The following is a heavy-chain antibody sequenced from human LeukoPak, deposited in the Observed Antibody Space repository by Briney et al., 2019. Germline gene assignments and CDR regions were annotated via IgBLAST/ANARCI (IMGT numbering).Heavy chain of an antibody. CDR3: ARTGSSRWHGDHYYFDY. CDR1: GGTFSSYA. D-gene: IGHD6-13*01. J-gene: IGHJ4*02. Sequence: AASVKVSCKASGGTFSSYAISWVRQAPGQGLEWMGGIIPIFGTANYAQKFQGRVTITGDASASTAYMELSSLRSEDTAVFYCARTGSSRWHGDHYYFDYWGQGTLVTVSS. V-gene: IGHV1-69*13. CDR2: IIPIFGTA.